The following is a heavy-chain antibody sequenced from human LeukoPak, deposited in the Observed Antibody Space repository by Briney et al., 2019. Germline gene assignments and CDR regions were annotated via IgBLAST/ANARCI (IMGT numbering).Heavy chain of an antibody. J-gene: IGHJ4*02. CDR3: ARLVDAPRCLDY. D-gene: IGHD2-21*01. Sequence: SETLSLTCTVSGGSFSSSGYYWVWIRQPPGKGLEWIGSIYYSGTTYYNPSLKSRVTISVDTSKNQFSLKLSSVTAADTAVYYCARLVDAPRCLDYWGQGTLVTVSS. V-gene: IGHV4-39*01. CDR1: GGSFSSSGYY. CDR2: IYYSGTT.